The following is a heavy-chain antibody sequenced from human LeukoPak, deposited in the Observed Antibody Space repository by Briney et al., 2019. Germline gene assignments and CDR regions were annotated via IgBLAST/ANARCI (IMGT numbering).Heavy chain of an antibody. CDR3: ARDSGLYYYDSSGYSDY. V-gene: IGHV3-7*01. Sequence: PGGSLRLSCAASGFTFSSYSMNWVRQAPGKGLEWVANIKLDGSEKYYVDSVKGRFTISRDNAKNSLYLQMNSLRAEDTAVYYCARDSGLYYYDSSGYSDYWGQGTLVTVSS. D-gene: IGHD3-22*01. CDR2: IKLDGSEK. J-gene: IGHJ4*02. CDR1: GFTFSSYS.